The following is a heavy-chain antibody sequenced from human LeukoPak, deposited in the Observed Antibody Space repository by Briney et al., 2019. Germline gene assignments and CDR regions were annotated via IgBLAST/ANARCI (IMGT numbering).Heavy chain of an antibody. V-gene: IGHV1-2*02. Sequence: ASVKVSCKASGYTFTGYYMHWVRQAPGQGLEWMGWINPNSGGTNYAQKFQGRVTMTRDTSISTAYMELSRLRSDDTAVYYCARERSGYSKNYYYYYGMDVWGQGTTVTVSS. J-gene: IGHJ6*02. CDR3: ARERSGYSKNYYYYYGMDV. CDR1: GYTFTGYY. D-gene: IGHD3-3*01. CDR2: INPNSGGT.